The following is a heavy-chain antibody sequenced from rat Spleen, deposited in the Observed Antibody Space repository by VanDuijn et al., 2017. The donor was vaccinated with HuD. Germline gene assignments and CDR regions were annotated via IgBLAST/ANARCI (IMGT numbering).Heavy chain of an antibody. J-gene: IGHJ2*01. Sequence: EVQLVESGGVLVQPGRSMKLSCAASGFTFSDYYMAWVRQAPTKGLEWVASISYDGGSTYYRDSVKGRFTISRDNAKSTLYLQMDSLRSEDTATYYCAREAGIPFHYFDFWGQGVMVTVSS. CDR2: ISYDGGST. CDR1: GFTFSDYY. V-gene: IGHV5-20*01. D-gene: IGHD1-4*01. CDR3: AREAGIPFHYFDF.